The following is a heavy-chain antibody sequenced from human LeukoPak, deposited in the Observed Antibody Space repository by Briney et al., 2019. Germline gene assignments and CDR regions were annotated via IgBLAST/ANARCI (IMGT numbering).Heavy chain of an antibody. V-gene: IGHV4-34*01. CDR1: GGSFSGYY. J-gene: IGHJ4*02. D-gene: IGHD3-9*01. CDR3: AGAGHFDWYSFDS. Sequence: SETLSLTCAVYGGSFSGYYWSWIRQPPGKGLEWIGEINHSGSTNYNPSLKSRVTISVDTSKNQFSLKLSSVTAADTAVYYCAGAGHFDWYSFDSWGQGTLVTVSS. CDR2: INHSGST.